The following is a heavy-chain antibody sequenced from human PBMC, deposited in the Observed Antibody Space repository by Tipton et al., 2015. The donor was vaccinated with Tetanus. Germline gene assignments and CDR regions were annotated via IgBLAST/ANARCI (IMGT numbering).Heavy chain of an antibody. CDR2: VSGAGGSK. CDR1: GGPVSSSN. Sequence: SLRLSCDVSGGPVSSSNWWSWVRQAPGKGLEWVSAVSGAGGSKVYADSVKGRFTISRDNANNSLYLQMSSLRPEDTALYYCARAVRGRDVFDVWGQGTVVTVSS. D-gene: IGHD3-10*01. CDR3: ARAVRGRDVFDV. J-gene: IGHJ3*01. V-gene: IGHV3-9*01.